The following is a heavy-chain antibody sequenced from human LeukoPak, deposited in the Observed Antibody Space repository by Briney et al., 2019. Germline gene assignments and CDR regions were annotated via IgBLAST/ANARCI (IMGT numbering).Heavy chain of an antibody. CDR3: ARGPYGSSGTPDAFDI. Sequence: GGSLRLSCAASGFTVSSDYMSRVRQAPGKGLEWVSVIYSGGTTHYADSVKGGFTISRDKSKNTLYLQMNSLRAEDTAVYYCARGPYGSSGTPDAFDIWGQGTMVTVSS. CDR1: GFTVSSDY. CDR2: IYSGGTT. D-gene: IGHD3-10*01. V-gene: IGHV3-66*01. J-gene: IGHJ3*02.